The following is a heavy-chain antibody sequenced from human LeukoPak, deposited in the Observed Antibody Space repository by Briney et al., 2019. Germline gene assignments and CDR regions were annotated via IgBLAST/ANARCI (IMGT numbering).Heavy chain of an antibody. J-gene: IGHJ5*02. CDR1: GFSLSTSGVG. CDR3: AHTALSRGPYCSSTSCYQGASNWFDP. CDR2: IYWNDDK. Sequence: SGPTLVNPTQTLTLTCTFSGFSLSTSGVGVGWIRQPPGKALEWLALIYWNDDKRYSPSLKSRLTITKDTSKNQVVLTMTNMDPVDTATYYCAHTALSRGPYCSSTSCYQGASNWFDPWGQGTLVTVSS. D-gene: IGHD2-2*01. V-gene: IGHV2-5*01.